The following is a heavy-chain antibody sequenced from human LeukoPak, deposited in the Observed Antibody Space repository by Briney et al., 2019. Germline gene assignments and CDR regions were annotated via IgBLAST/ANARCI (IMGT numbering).Heavy chain of an antibody. Sequence: SETLSLTCAVYGGSFSGYYWSWIRQPPGKGLEWIGEINHSGSTNYNPSLKSRVTISVDTSKNQFSLKLSSVTAADTAVYYCARGVGTYSEWGQGTLVTVSS. J-gene: IGHJ4*02. CDR3: ARGVGTYSE. CDR2: INHSGST. CDR1: GGSFSGYY. V-gene: IGHV4-34*01. D-gene: IGHD1-14*01.